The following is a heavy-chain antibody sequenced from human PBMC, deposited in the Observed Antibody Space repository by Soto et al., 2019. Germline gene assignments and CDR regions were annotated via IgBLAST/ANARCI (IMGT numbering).Heavy chain of an antibody. J-gene: IGHJ6*02. CDR2: ISSSSSYI. CDR3: TTYKVGYGDYYYYGMDV. Sequence: GGSLRLSCAASGFTFSSYSMNWVRQAPGKGLEWVSSISSSSSYIYYADSVKGRFTISRDNAKNSLYLQMNSLRAEDTAVYYCTTYKVGYGDYYYYGMDVWGQGTTVTVSS. V-gene: IGHV3-21*01. CDR1: GFTFSSYS. D-gene: IGHD4-17*01.